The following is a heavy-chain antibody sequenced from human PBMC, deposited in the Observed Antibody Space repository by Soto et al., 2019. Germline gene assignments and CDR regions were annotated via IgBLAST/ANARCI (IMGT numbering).Heavy chain of an antibody. J-gene: IGHJ4*02. Sequence: QVQLQGSGPGLLKPSETLSLTCTVSGDSTSSYYWSWIRQPPGKGLEWIGYIYYSGSTNYNPSLKXPVTLXXAPSKHQSSLKLRSVTAADTAVYYCARSNGDYGDYWGQGTLVTVSS. CDR2: IYYSGST. D-gene: IGHD4-17*01. V-gene: IGHV4-59*13. CDR3: ARSNGDYGDY. CDR1: GDSTSSYY.